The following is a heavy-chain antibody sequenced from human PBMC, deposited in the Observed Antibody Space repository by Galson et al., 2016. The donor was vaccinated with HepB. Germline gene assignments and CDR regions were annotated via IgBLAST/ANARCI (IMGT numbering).Heavy chain of an antibody. D-gene: IGHD2-15*01. J-gene: IGHJ6*02. CDR1: GFAFSSYS. CDR3: ARLVSKEVVIARYGMDV. Sequence: SLRLSCAASGFAFSSYSIHWVRQAPGKGLEWVASITSRSLYISYADSVKGRFTISRDNAKNSLYLQMNSLRAEDTAVYYCARLVSKEVVIARYGMDVWGQGTTVTVSS. V-gene: IGHV3-21*01. CDR2: ITSRSLYI.